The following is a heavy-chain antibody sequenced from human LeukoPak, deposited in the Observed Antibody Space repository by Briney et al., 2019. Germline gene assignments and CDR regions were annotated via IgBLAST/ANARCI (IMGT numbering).Heavy chain of an antibody. D-gene: IGHD4-17*01. CDR1: GGSISSGDYY. CDR2: IYYSGST. Sequence: KPSETLSLTCTVSGGSISSGDYYWSWIRQPPGKGLEWIGYIYYSGSTYYNPSLKSRVTISVDTSKNQFSLKLSSVTVADTAVYYCASQSPYGDYDFNYWGQGTLVTVSS. CDR3: ASQSPYGDYDFNY. V-gene: IGHV4-30-4*01. J-gene: IGHJ4*02.